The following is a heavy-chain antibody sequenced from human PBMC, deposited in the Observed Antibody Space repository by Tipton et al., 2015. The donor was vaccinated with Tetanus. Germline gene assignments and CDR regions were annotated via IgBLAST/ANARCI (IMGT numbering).Heavy chain of an antibody. CDR2: ISAYNGNT. V-gene: IGHV1-18*01. CDR3: AMTMITFGGVIVSAFDI. CDR1: GYTFTSYG. J-gene: IGHJ3*02. D-gene: IGHD3-16*02. Sequence: QLVQSGAEVKKPGASVKVSCKASGYTFTSYGISWVRQAPGQGLEWMGWISAYNGNTNYAQKLQGRVTMTTDTSTSTAYMELRSRRSDDTAVYYCAMTMITFGGVIVSAFDIWGQGTMVTVSS.